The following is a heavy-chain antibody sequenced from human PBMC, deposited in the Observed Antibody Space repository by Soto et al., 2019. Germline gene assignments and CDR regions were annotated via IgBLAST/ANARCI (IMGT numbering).Heavy chain of an antibody. D-gene: IGHD4-4*01. CDR1: GYTFTSYA. J-gene: IGHJ4*02. V-gene: IGHV1-18*01. CDR2: INVYNGNT. CDR3: ARDGVAVTTGISGY. Sequence: QVQLVQSGAEVKKPGASVKVSCKASGYTFTSYAISWVRQAPGQGLEWMGWINVYNGNTKYAQKFQGRVTMTTETSTSTVYMELTSLTSDDTAVYYCARDGVAVTTGISGYWGQGTLVTVSS.